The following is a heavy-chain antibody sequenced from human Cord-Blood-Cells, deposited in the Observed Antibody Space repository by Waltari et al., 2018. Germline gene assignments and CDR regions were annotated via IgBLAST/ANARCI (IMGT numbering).Heavy chain of an antibody. CDR1: GGTLSSYA. J-gene: IGHJ3*02. D-gene: IGHD3-9*01. CDR2: IIPSFGTA. V-gene: IGHV1-69*06. CDR3: ARGGSDILTGPDAFDI. Sequence: QVQLVQSGAEVKKPGSSVKVSCKASGGTLSSYAISWVRQAPGQGLEWMGGIIPSFGTANYAQKFQGRVTITADKSTGTAYMELSSLRSEDTAVYYCARGGSDILTGPDAFDIWGQGTMVTVSS.